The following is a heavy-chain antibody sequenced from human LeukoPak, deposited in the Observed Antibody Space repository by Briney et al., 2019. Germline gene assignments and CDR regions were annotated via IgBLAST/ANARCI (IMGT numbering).Heavy chain of an antibody. D-gene: IGHD5-24*01. CDR1: GGSISSYY. V-gene: IGHV4-59*01. CDR3: ARGAPMATPLDY. Sequence: SETLSLTCTVSGGSISSYYWSWTRQPPGKGLEWIGYIYYSGSTNYNPSLKSRVTISVDTSKNQFSLKLSSVTAADTAVYYCARGAPMATPLDYWGLGTLVTVSS. J-gene: IGHJ4*02. CDR2: IYYSGST.